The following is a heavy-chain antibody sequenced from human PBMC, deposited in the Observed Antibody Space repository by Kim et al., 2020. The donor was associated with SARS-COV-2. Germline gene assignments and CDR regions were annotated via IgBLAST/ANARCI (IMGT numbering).Heavy chain of an antibody. D-gene: IGHD3-10*01. CDR3: ARVPFYGSGSYARVDYYGMDV. Sequence: SETLSLTCTVSGGSISSYYWSWIRQPPGKGLEWIGYIYYSGSTNYNPSLKSRITISVDPSKNQFSLKLTSVTAADTAGYYCARVPFYGSGSYARVDYYGMDVWGPGTTVIVSS. V-gene: IGHV4-59*01. CDR2: IYYSGST. J-gene: IGHJ6*02. CDR1: GGSISSYY.